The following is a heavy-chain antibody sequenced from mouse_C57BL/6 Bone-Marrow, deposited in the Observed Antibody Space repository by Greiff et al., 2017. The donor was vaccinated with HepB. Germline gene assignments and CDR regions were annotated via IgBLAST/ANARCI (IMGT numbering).Heavy chain of an antibody. Sequence: ESGPGLAKPSQTLSLTCSVTGYSITSDYWNWIRKFPGNKLEYMGYISYSGSTYYNPSLKSRISITRDTSKNQYYLQLNSVTTEDTATYYCARGAYYGSSYWYFDVWGTGTTVTVSS. V-gene: IGHV3-8*01. CDR3: ARGAYYGSSYWYFDV. CDR1: GYSITSDY. D-gene: IGHD1-1*01. J-gene: IGHJ1*03. CDR2: ISYSGST.